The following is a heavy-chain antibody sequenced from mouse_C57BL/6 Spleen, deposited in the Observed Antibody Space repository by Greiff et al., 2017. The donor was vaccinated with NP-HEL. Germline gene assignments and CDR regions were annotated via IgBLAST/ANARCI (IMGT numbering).Heavy chain of an antibody. CDR2: ISSGGSYT. CDR3: ARLGRWYFDV. D-gene: IGHD4-1*01. Sequence: EVHLVESGGDLVKPGGSLKLSCAASGFTFSSYGMSWVRQTPDKRLEWVATISSGGSYTYYPDSVKGRFTISRDNAKNTLYLQMSSLKSEDTAMYYCARLGRWYFDVWGTGTTVTVSS. J-gene: IGHJ1*03. V-gene: IGHV5-6*01. CDR1: GFTFSSYG.